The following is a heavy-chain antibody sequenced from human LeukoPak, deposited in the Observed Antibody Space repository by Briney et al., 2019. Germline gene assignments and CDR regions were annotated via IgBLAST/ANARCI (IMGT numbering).Heavy chain of an antibody. CDR2: ISNSGSTI. J-gene: IGHJ6*03. Sequence: GGSLRLSCAASGFTFRDYHMSWIRQAPGKGLEWVSYISNSGSTIYYTDSVKSRFTISRDNAKNSLYLQMNSLRAEDTAVYYCARGPGGRRGYHPLEDYYYYYYMDVWGKGTTVTVSS. CDR3: ARGPGGRRGYHPLEDYYYYYYMDV. CDR1: GFTFRDYH. V-gene: IGHV3-11*01. D-gene: IGHD3-22*01.